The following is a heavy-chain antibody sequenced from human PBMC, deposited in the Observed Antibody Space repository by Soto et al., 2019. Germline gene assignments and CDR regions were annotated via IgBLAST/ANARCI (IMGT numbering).Heavy chain of an antibody. V-gene: IGHV4-31*03. Sequence: SETLSLTCTVSGGSISSGGYYWSWIRQHPGKGLEWIGYIYYSGSTYYNPSLKSRVTISVDTSKNQFSLKLSSVTAADTAVYYCARGTHPGGSYFGFRSDQNNWFDPWGQGTLVTVSS. J-gene: IGHJ5*02. CDR1: GGSISSGGYY. CDR3: ARGTHPGGSYFGFRSDQNNWFDP. CDR2: IYYSGST. D-gene: IGHD1-26*01.